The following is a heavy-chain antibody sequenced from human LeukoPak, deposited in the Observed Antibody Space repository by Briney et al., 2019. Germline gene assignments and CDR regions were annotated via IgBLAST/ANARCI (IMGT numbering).Heavy chain of an antibody. D-gene: IGHD2-2*01. V-gene: IGHV1-18*01. CDR2: ISAYNGNT. CDR1: GYTFTSYG. Sequence: ASVKVSCKASGYTFTSYGISWVRQAPGQGLEWMGWISAYNGNTNYAQKLQGRVTMTTDTSTSTAYMELRSLRSDDTAVYYCARQFWSLGYCSSTSCVGVAFDIWCQGTMVTVSS. CDR3: ARQFWSLGYCSSTSCVGVAFDI. J-gene: IGHJ3*02.